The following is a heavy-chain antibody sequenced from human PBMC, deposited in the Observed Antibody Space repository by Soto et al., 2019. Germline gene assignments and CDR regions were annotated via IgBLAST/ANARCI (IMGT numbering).Heavy chain of an antibody. CDR1: GYTLTVFF. CDR2: FDPEDGET. J-gene: IGHJ4*02. Sequence: ASVKRSCKVSGYTLTVFFSRWVRQATGKGLEWMGGFDPEDGETIYAQKFLGRVTMTEDTATDTAYMELSSLRSEDTAVYYCATHRSGRFLEWLPEGSLGYWGQGTLVTVSS. CDR3: ATHRSGRFLEWLPEGSLGY. V-gene: IGHV1-24*01. D-gene: IGHD3-3*01.